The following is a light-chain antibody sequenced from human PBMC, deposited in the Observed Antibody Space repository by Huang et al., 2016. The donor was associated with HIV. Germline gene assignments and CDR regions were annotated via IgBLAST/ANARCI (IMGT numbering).Light chain of an antibody. CDR2: GAS. CDR1: QSISNN. CDR3: LQYDDWPPWT. Sequence: EVVLTQSPATLSVSPGETATLSCRASQSISNNLAWYQQKPGQAPRLLIYGASTRPTGLPARFSGSGSGTEFTLTISSLQSEDFAIYFCLQYDDWPPWTFGQGTKVEIK. J-gene: IGKJ1*01. V-gene: IGKV3-15*01.